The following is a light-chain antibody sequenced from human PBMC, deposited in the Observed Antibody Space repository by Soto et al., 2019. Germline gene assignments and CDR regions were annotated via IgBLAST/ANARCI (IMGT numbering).Light chain of an antibody. CDR1: QSISRN. J-gene: IGKJ1*01. CDR3: QQYENWPRT. Sequence: EIVMTQSPATLSVFPGERATLSCRASQSISRNLAWYQQQPGQAPRLLLYGASTRATGIPARFSGSGFGTEFTLNISSLQSEDFAVYFCQQYENWPRTFGQGTKVEI. CDR2: GAS. V-gene: IGKV3-15*01.